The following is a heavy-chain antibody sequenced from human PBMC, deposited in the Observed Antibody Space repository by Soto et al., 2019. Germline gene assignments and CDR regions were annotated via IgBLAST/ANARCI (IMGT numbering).Heavy chain of an antibody. Sequence: LETLSLTCSVSGYSIDRGYYWGWIRQAPERGLEWIGSISHRGATSYTPSLKSRAIISLDTSNNQFTLRLTSVTVADTATYYCVRYEYDSSGHDDDHWGQGTPVTVSS. J-gene: IGHJ4*02. D-gene: IGHD3-22*01. V-gene: IGHV4-38-2*02. CDR3: VRYEYDSSGHDDDH. CDR1: GYSIDRGYY. CDR2: ISHRGAT.